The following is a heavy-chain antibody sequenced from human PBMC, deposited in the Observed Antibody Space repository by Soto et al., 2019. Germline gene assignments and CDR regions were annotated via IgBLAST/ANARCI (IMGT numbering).Heavy chain of an antibody. J-gene: IGHJ6*03. Sequence: VYLEQSGAEVEKPGASVKVSCKASGYTFSSYAISWVRQAPGQGLEWMGWISPYNGDTHYAQNFQGRVTMTTDTSTTTAYMELRSLKSDDTAIYYCARGTTVTTTPTYYYMDVWGKGTTVTVSS. CDR3: ARGTTVTTTPTYYYMDV. CDR2: ISPYNGDT. D-gene: IGHD4-4*01. V-gene: IGHV1-18*01. CDR1: GYTFSSYA.